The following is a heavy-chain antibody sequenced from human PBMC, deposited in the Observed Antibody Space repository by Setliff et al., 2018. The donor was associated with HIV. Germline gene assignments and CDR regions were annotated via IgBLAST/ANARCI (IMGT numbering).Heavy chain of an antibody. J-gene: IGHJ4*02. Sequence: NPSETLSLTCTVSGGSISSGSDYWSWIRQPPGKGLEWIGEINHSGSTNYNPSLKSRVSISVDTSKNQFSLNLSSVTAADTAVYYCARRENNLQWLVWNYWGQGTLVTVSS. CDR1: GGSISSGSDY. CDR2: INHSGST. CDR3: ARRENNLQWLVWNY. D-gene: IGHD6-19*01. V-gene: IGHV4-39*07.